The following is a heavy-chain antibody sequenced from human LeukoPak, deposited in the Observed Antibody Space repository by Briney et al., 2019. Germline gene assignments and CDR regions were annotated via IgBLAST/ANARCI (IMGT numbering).Heavy chain of an antibody. D-gene: IGHD3-9*01. CDR1: GYSFVLYG. CDR2: ISNYNGNT. Sequence: ASVKVSCKASGYSFVLYGISWVRQAPGQGPEWMGWISNYNGNTKYAQKFQGRVTMTTDTSTSTAYMELRSLRSDDTALYYCARVPGLRCYDILTGYYNCYYYYYMDVWGKGTTVTVSS. J-gene: IGHJ6*03. CDR3: ARVPGLRCYDILTGYYNCYYYYYMDV. V-gene: IGHV1-18*01.